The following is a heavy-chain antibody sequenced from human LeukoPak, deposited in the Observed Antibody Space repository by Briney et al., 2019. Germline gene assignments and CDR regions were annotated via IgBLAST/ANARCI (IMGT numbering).Heavy chain of an antibody. CDR1: GFTLGPYA. Sequence: GGSLRLSCAASGFTLGPYAMHWVRQRPGKWLEWVAHINADGGRTFYADSVEGRFTISRDNSKDSLYLQMARLTTDDNALYYCGPWAFYHSLDVWGQGTPVTVSS. D-gene: IGHD2/OR15-2a*01. V-gene: IGHV3-43*02. J-gene: IGHJ6*02. CDR3: GPWAFYHSLDV. CDR2: INADGGRT.